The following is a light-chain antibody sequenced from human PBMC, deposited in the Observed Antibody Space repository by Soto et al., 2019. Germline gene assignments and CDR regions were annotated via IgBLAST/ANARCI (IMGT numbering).Light chain of an antibody. CDR3: QKYDSAPRT. V-gene: IGKV1-27*01. Sequence: DTQMTQSPTSLSASVGDSGTITCRASQAINNSLAWYQQKPGKVPVLLIYSASTLKAGIPSRFSGSGAGTDFTLTISSLQPEDFATYYCQKYDSAPRTFGQGTKVDIK. CDR2: SAS. CDR1: QAINNS. J-gene: IGKJ1*01.